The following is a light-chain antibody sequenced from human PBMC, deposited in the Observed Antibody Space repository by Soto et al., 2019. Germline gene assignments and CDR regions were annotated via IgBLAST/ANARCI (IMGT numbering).Light chain of an antibody. Sequence: QSVLTQPASVSGSPGQSIAISCTGTSSDVGAYNYVSWYQQHPGKAPNLMIFDVSNRPSGVSNRFSGSKSGNTASLTISGLQAEDEADYYSSSYTTSGNYVFGTGTKVTVL. CDR2: DVS. CDR1: SSDVGAYNY. J-gene: IGLJ1*01. CDR3: SSYTTSGNYV. V-gene: IGLV2-14*01.